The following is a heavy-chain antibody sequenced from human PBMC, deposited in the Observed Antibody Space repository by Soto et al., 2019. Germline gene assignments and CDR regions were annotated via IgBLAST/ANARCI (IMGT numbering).Heavy chain of an antibody. V-gene: IGHV3-23*01. CDR3: AKDKMEQWLVGGYYDY. CDR1: GFTFSSHA. J-gene: IGHJ4*02. D-gene: IGHD6-19*01. Sequence: CAASGFTFSSHAMSWVRQAPGKGLEWVSSTIDSGGRSYHADSVRGRFTISRDNSKNTLYLQMNSLRADDTAIYYCAKDKMEQWLVGGYYDYWGQGALVTVSS. CDR2: TIDSGGRS.